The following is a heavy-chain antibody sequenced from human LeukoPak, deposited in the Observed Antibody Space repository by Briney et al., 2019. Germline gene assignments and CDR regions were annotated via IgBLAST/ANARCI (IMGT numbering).Heavy chain of an antibody. CDR2: TYYRSKWYN. V-gene: IGHV6-1*01. CDR1: GDTVCSNSSD. J-gene: IGHJ3*02. D-gene: IGHD3-10*01. Sequence: SQTLSLTYAVSGDTVCSNSSDWDWISQSPSRGLEWLGRTYYRSKWYNEYSLSVISRISINPDPSKNQFSLQLNSQTPEHTAVYYCARAVIGVRGVILSLYDAFDIWGQGTMVTVSS. CDR3: ARAVIGVRGVILSLYDAFDI.